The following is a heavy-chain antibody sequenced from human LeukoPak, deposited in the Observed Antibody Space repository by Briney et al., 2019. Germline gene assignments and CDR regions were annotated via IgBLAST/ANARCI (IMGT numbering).Heavy chain of an antibody. Sequence: ASVKVSCKGSGYTFTSYYMHWVRQAPGQGLEWMGVINPTDGVPAYAQKFQGRVTMTRDTSTSTGYMELSSLRSDDTATYFCARGKSGCSDYWGQGTLIIVSS. D-gene: IGHD6-19*01. J-gene: IGHJ4*02. CDR3: ARGKSGCSDY. CDR1: GYTFTSYY. V-gene: IGHV1-46*01. CDR2: INPTDGVP.